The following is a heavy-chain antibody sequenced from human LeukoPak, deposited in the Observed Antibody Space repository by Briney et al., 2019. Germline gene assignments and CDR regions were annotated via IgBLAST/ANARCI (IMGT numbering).Heavy chain of an antibody. J-gene: IGHJ4*02. D-gene: IGHD2-15*01. Sequence: GGSLRLSCAASGFTFSNYWMHWVRQAPGRGLVWVSRITTDGRSTTYADSVKGRFTISRDNAKNTLYLQMNSLRAEDTAVYYCAKDGVVVVAAPRGQGTLVTVSS. V-gene: IGHV3-74*01. CDR1: GFTFSNYW. CDR2: ITTDGRST. CDR3: AKDGVVVVAAP.